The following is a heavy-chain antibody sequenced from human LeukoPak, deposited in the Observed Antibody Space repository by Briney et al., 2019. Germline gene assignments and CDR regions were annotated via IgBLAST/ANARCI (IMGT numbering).Heavy chain of an antibody. V-gene: IGHV3-21*01. D-gene: IGHD4-23*01. CDR2: ISSSGSYI. Sequence: GGSLRLSCAASGFTFSTYSVNWVRQAPGKGLEWVSFISSSGSYIYYADSVKGRFTISRDNAKNSLYLQMNSLRAEDTAVYYCARGGGNNYYYYYGMDVWGQGTTVTVSS. CDR3: ARGGGNNYYYYYGMDV. CDR1: GFTFSTYS. J-gene: IGHJ6*02.